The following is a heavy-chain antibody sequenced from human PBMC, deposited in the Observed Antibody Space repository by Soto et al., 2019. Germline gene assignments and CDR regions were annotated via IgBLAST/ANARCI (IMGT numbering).Heavy chain of an antibody. CDR2: MNPNSGNT. D-gene: IGHD3-3*01. V-gene: IGHV1-8*01. Sequence: ASVKVSCKASGYTFTSYDINWVRQATGQGLEWMGWMNPNSGNTGYAQKFQGRVTMTRNTSISTAYMELSSLRSEDTAVYYCARSIAEVIIGNDAFDIWGQGTMVTVSS. CDR3: ARSIAEVIIGNDAFDI. CDR1: GYTFTSYD. J-gene: IGHJ3*02.